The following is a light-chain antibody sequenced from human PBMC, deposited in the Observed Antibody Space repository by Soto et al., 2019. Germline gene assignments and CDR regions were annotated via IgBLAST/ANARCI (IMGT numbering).Light chain of an antibody. J-gene: IGLJ2*01. Sequence: QSVLTQPPSASGTPGQRVTISCSGSISNIGSNTVNWYQQLPGTAPKILIYSNNQRPSGVPDRFSGSKSGTSASLAISGLQSEDEADYYCATWDDSLNGPVFGGGTKL. CDR1: ISNIGSNT. CDR3: ATWDDSLNGPV. V-gene: IGLV1-44*01. CDR2: SNN.